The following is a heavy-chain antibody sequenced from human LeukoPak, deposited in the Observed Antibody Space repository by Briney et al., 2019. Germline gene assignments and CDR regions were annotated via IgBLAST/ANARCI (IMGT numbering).Heavy chain of an antibody. J-gene: IGHJ4*02. Sequence: GASVKVSCKASGGTFSSYAISWVRQAPGQGLEWMGGIIPIFGTANYAQKFQGRVTITTDESTSTAYMELSSLRSEDTAVYYCARGRTDYYESSGSFPALGYWGQGTLVTVSS. CDR3: ARGRTDYYESSGSFPALGY. V-gene: IGHV1-69*05. D-gene: IGHD3-22*01. CDR1: GGTFSSYA. CDR2: IIPIFGTA.